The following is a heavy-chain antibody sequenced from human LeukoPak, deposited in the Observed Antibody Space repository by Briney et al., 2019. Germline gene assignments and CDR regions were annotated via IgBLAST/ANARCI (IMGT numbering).Heavy chain of an antibody. J-gene: IGHJ4*02. CDR1: GFTFSRYE. CDR3: ATTHTASVMVRGAISPPDRD. CDR2: ITSSGSTI. D-gene: IGHD3-10*01. V-gene: IGHV3-48*03. Sequence: GGSLRLSCAASGFTFSRYEMNWVRQAPGKWREWVSYITSSGSTIYYADSVKGRFTISRDNAKNSLYLQMNSLRAEDTAVYDCATTHTASVMVRGAISPPDRDWGQGTLLTVSS.